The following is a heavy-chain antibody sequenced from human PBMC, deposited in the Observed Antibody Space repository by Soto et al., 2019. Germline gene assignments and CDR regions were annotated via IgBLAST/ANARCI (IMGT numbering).Heavy chain of an antibody. V-gene: IGHV3-23*01. J-gene: IGHJ6*02. D-gene: IGHD2-8*01. Sequence: TGGSLRLSCAASGFTFSSYAMSWVRQAPGKGLEWVSAISGSGGSTYYADSAKGRFTISRDNSKNTLYLQMNSLRAEDTAVYYGAKDRMDYYGMDVWGQGTTVTVSS. CDR3: AKDRMDYYGMDV. CDR2: ISGSGGST. CDR1: GFTFSSYA.